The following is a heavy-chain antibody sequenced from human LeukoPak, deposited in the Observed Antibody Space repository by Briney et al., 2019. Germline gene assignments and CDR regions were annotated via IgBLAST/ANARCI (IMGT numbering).Heavy chain of an antibody. Sequence: SETLSLTCTVSGVSISSSSYYWGWIRQPPGKGLEWIGSIYYSGSTYYNPSLKSRVTISVDTSKNQFSLKLSSVTAADTAVYYCARDYSGYDPVPYYFDYWGQGTLVTVSS. J-gene: IGHJ4*02. CDR3: ARDYSGYDPVPYYFDY. CDR2: IYYSGST. D-gene: IGHD5-12*01. V-gene: IGHV4-39*07. CDR1: GVSISSSSYY.